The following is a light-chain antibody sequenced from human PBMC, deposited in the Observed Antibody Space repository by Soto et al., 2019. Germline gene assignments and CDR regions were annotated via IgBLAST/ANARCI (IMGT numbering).Light chain of an antibody. V-gene: IGLV1-40*01. Sequence: QSVLTQPPSVSGAPGQRVTISCSGNSSNIGAGFDVHWYQQLPGAAPKLLIYASTNRPSGVPDRFSGSKSDTSASLAITGLQIDDEADYYCCSYAGSHVVFGGGTKLTVL. CDR3: CSYAGSHVV. CDR2: AST. J-gene: IGLJ2*01. CDR1: SSNIGAGFD.